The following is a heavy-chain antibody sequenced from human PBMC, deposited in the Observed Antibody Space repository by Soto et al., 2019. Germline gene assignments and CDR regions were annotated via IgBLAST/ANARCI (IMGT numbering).Heavy chain of an antibody. V-gene: IGHV4-61*01. CDR3: ARYSGRYSYNWFVP. J-gene: IGHJ5*02. CDR2: VYHTGRT. Sequence: SGTLSRTCPVSGGSFKGGSYSWSWIRQPPGRGMEWIGYVYHTGRTSYNPSLKSRVSISMYTFKNQFSMKLSSVAAADTAVYYCARYSGRYSYNWFVPWGQRTLDTVSS. CDR1: GGSFKGGSYS. D-gene: IGHD1-26*01.